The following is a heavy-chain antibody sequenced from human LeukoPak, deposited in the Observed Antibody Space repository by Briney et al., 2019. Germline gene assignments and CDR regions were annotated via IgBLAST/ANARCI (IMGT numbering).Heavy chain of an antibody. J-gene: IGHJ4*02. V-gene: IGHV3-11*01. CDR2: ISSSGSTI. CDR1: GFTFSDYY. CDR3: ARDRPEMATTPPGY. D-gene: IGHD5-24*01. Sequence: GGSLRLSCAASGFTFSDYYMSWIRQAPGKGPEWVSYISSSGSTIYYADSVKGRFTISRDNAKNSLYLQMNSLRAEDTAVYYCARDRPEMATTPPGYWGQGTLVTVSS.